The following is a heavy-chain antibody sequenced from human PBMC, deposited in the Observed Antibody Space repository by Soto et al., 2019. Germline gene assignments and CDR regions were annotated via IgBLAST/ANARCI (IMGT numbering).Heavy chain of an antibody. J-gene: IGHJ4*02. V-gene: IGHV1-18*01. D-gene: IGHD2-2*01. CDR2: ISAYNGNT. Sequence: GASVKVSCKASGYTFTSYGISWVRQAPGQGLEWMGWISAYNGNTNYAQKLQGRVTISVDTSKNQFSLKLSSVTAADTAVYYCARGGISGCSSTSCLRFDYWGQGTLVTVSS. CDR3: ARGGISGCSSTSCLRFDY. CDR1: GYTFTSYG.